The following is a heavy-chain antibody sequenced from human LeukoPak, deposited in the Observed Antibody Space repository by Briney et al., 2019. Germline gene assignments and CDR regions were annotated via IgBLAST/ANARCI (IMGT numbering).Heavy chain of an antibody. D-gene: IGHD1-14*01. J-gene: IGHJ6*03. CDR3: ARATPRSNNHYGYMDV. CDR2: IIPIFGTA. V-gene: IGHV1-69*05. CDR1: GGTFSSYA. Sequence: SVKVSCKASGGTFSSYAISWVRQAPGQGLEWMGGIIPIFGTANYAQKFQGRVTITTDESTSTAYMELSSLRSEDTAVYYCARATPRSNNHYGYMDVWGKGATVTVSS.